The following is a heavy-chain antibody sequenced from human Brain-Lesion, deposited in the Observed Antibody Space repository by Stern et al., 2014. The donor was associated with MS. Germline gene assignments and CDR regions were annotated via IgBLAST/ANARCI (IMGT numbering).Heavy chain of an antibody. CDR1: GFTFSNVW. J-gene: IGHJ4*02. D-gene: IGHD5-18*01. V-gene: IGHV3-15*05. Sequence: VQLVQSGGGLVKPGGSLTLSCAGSGFTFSNVWMNWVRQAPGKVLEWVARIKSRTDGGTSDYAAPVKGRFTISRDDSKNTLYLQIDNLRADDTAVYYCTTIGYSASRSGFFDFWGQGTLVTVSS. CDR3: TTIGYSASRSGFFDF. CDR2: IKSRTDGGTS.